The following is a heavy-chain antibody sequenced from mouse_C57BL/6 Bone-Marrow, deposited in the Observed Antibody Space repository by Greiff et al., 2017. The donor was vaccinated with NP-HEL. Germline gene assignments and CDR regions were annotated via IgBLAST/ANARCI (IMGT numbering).Heavy chain of an antibody. J-gene: IGHJ1*03. Sequence: EVQGVESGGGLVKPGGSLKLSCAASGFTFSSYAMSWVRQTPEKRLEWVATISDGGSYTYYPDNVKGRFTISRDNAKNNLYLQMRHLKSEDTAMYDSARKGRSDCCYYGVWGTGTTVTAAS. CDR2: ISDGGSYT. CDR1: GFTFSSYA. D-gene: IGHD2-13*01. CDR3: ARKGRSDCCYYGV. V-gene: IGHV5-4*01.